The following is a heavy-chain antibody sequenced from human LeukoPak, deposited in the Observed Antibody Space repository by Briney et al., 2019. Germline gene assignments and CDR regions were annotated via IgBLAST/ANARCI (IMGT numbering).Heavy chain of an antibody. J-gene: IGHJ4*02. D-gene: IGHD3-16*01. CDR1: GGSFSTYY. CDR2: INYSGST. V-gene: IGHV4-59*01. Sequence: PSETLSLTCTVSGGSFSTYYWSWIRQPPGKGLEWIGYINYSGSTTYSPSLKSRVTISVDASKSQFSLKLTSVTAADTAVSYCARGIRPGWGEARAYWGQGTLVTVSS. CDR3: ARGIRPGWGEARAY.